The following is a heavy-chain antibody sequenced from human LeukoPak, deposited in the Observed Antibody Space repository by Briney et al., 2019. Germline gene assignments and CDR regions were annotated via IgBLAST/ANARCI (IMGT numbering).Heavy chain of an antibody. J-gene: IGHJ4*02. Sequence: ASVKVSCKASGYTFTGYYMHWVRQAPGQGLEWMGWINPNSGGTNYAQKFQGRVTMTGDTSISTAYMELSRLRSDDTAVYYCARVLRGSYRTLHFDYWGQGTLVTVSS. D-gene: IGHD1-26*01. CDR2: INPNSGGT. V-gene: IGHV1-2*02. CDR3: ARVLRGSYRTLHFDY. CDR1: GYTFTGYY.